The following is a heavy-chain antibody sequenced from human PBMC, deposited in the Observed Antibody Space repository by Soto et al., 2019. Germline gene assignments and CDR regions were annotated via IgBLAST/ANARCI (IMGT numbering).Heavy chain of an antibody. CDR1: GYTFTSYD. D-gene: IGHD2-15*01. CDR2: MNPNSGNT. CDR3: ASLNCSGGSCYRTRDYYYYMDV. J-gene: IGHJ6*03. V-gene: IGHV1-8*01. Sequence: ASVKVSCKASGYTFTSYDINWVRQATGQGLEWMGWMNPNSGNTGYAQKFQGRVTMTRNTSISTAYMELSSLRSEDTAVYYCASLNCSGGSCYRTRDYYYYMDVWGKGTTVTVSS.